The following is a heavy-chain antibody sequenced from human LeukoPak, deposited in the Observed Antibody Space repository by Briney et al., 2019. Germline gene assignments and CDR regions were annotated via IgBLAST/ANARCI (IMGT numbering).Heavy chain of an antibody. Sequence: GGSLRLSCAASGFTFSNAWMSWVRQAPGKGLEWVSVIYSDGSTYYADSVKGRFTISRDNAKNSLYLQMNSLRAEDTAVYYCARSSITFGGVIVRNYFDYWSQGTLVTVSS. J-gene: IGHJ4*02. D-gene: IGHD3-16*02. CDR1: GFTFSNAW. CDR3: ARSSITFGGVIVRNYFDY. CDR2: IYSDGST. V-gene: IGHV3-66*01.